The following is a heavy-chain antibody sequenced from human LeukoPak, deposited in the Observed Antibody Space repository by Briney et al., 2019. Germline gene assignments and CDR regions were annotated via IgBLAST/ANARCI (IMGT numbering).Heavy chain of an antibody. Sequence: GASVKVSCKASGGTFRSFAISWVRQAPGQGLEWMGWISAYNGNTNYAQKLQGRVTMTTDTSTSTAYMELRSLRSDDTAVYYCASSDMDPGLNWGQGTLVTVSS. CDR2: ISAYNGNT. J-gene: IGHJ1*01. D-gene: IGHD3-10*01. V-gene: IGHV1-18*01. CDR1: GGTFRSFA. CDR3: ASSDMDPGLN.